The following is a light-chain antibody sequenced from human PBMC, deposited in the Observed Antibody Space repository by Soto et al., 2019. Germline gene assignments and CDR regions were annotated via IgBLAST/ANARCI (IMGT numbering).Light chain of an antibody. CDR2: EAS. V-gene: IGKV3-11*01. Sequence: ELVLTQSPATLSASPGERHTVFCRASQNVGVRLDWYQHKPGQAPRLLIYEASNRAAGIPGRFSGSGSGTDFTLTITSLEPEDFAFYYCHQRQRWPRTFGQGTKVDIK. J-gene: IGKJ1*01. CDR1: QNVGVR. CDR3: HQRQRWPRT.